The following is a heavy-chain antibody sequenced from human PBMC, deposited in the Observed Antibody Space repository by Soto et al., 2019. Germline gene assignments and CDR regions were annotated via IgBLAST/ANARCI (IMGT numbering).Heavy chain of an antibody. Sequence: QVQLVQSGAEVKKPGASVKVSCKASGYTFTSYGISWVRQAPGQGLEWMGWISAYNGNTNYAQKLQGRVTMTTDTATSTAYLELRSLRSDDTAVYYCARIYCSSTRCYLDYYYYGMDVWGQGTTVTVSS. J-gene: IGHJ6*02. D-gene: IGHD2-2*01. V-gene: IGHV1-18*01. CDR2: ISAYNGNT. CDR3: ARIYCSSTRCYLDYYYYGMDV. CDR1: GYTFTSYG.